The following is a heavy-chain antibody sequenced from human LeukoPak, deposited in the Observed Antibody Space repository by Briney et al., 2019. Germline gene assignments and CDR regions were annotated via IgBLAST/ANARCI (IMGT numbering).Heavy chain of an antibody. V-gene: IGHV1-18*01. J-gene: IGHJ4*02. CDR3: ASIRRSSGYSFLDY. Sequence: ASVKVSCKASGYTFTSYGISWVRQAPGQGLEWMGWISAYNGNTNYAQKLQGRVTMTTDTSTSTAYMELRSLRSDDTAVYYCASIRRSSGYSFLDYWGQGTLVTVSS. D-gene: IGHD3-22*01. CDR1: GYTFTSYG. CDR2: ISAYNGNT.